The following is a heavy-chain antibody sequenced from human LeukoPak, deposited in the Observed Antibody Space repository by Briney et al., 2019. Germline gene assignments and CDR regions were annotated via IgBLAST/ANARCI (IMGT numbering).Heavy chain of an antibody. CDR1: RDSISSGH. CDR3: AREVAAGY. V-gene: IGHV3-21*01. CDR2: ISSSSSYI. J-gene: IGHJ4*02. D-gene: IGHD6-13*01. Sequence: ETLSLTCTVSRDSISSGHFYWSWVRQTPGKGLEWVSSISSSSSYIYYADSVKGRFTISRDNAKNSLYLQMNSLRAEDTAVYYCAREVAAGYWGQGTLVTVSS.